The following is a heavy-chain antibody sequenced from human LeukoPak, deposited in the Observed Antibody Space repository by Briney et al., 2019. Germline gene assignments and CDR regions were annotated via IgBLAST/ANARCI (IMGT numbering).Heavy chain of an antibody. CDR2: IKQDGSQK. V-gene: IGHV3-7*01. J-gene: IGHJ4*02. Sequence: PGGSLRLSCAASGFTFSTYWMTWVRQAPGKGLEWVANIKQDGSQKYYVDSVEGRFTISRDNAKNSLYLQMDSLRAEDTAVYYCARDTGCAGGTCFSFYDYWGQGTLVTVSS. CDR1: GFTFSTYW. D-gene: IGHD2-15*01. CDR3: ARDTGCAGGTCFSFYDY.